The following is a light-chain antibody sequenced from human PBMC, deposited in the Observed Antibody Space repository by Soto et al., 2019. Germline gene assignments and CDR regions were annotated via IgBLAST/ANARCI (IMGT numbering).Light chain of an antibody. J-gene: IGKJ4*01. V-gene: IGKV2-28*01. CDR1: QSLRHSNGYNY. CDR2: LGS. Sequence: DIVMTQSPLSLPDTPGEPASISCRSSQSLRHSNGYNYLDWYLQKPGQSPQLLIYLGSNRASGVPDRFSGSGSGTDFTLKISRVEAEDVGVYYCMQALQTPLTFGGGTKVEIK. CDR3: MQALQTPLT.